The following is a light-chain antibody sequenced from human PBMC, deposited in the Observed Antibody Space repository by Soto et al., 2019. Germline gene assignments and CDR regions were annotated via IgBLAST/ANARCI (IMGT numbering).Light chain of an antibody. CDR1: QSISRW. CDR2: DAS. J-gene: IGKJ1*01. CDR3: QQYNTYSPT. V-gene: IGKV1-5*01. Sequence: DIQMTQSPPTLSASVGGRVTITCRASQSISRWLAWHQQKPGKAPKLLIYDASSLESGVPSRFSGSGSGTEFTLTISSLQPDDFATYYCQQYNTYSPTFGQGTKVDIK.